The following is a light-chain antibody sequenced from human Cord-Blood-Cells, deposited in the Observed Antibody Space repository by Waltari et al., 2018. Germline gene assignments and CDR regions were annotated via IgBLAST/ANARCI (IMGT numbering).Light chain of an antibody. J-gene: IGKJ2*01. Sequence: DIQMTQSPSTLSASVGDRVTITCRASQSISSWLAWYQQKPGKAPKLLIYKASSLESWVPSRFSGSGSGTEFTLTISSLQPDDFATYYCQQYNSYQYTFGQGTKLEIK. CDR2: KAS. CDR3: QQYNSYQYT. V-gene: IGKV1-5*03. CDR1: QSISSW.